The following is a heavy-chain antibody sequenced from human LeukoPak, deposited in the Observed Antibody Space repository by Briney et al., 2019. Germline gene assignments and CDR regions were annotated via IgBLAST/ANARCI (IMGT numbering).Heavy chain of an antibody. CDR3: AKRVTYSIDS. J-gene: IGHJ4*02. CDR1: GFTFSSYV. CDR2: SGTGGGT. D-gene: IGHD2-15*01. V-gene: IGHV3-23*01. Sequence: PGGSLRLSCAASGFTFSSYVMSWVRQAPGKGLEWVSTSGTGGGTYYADSVKGRFTISRDNSKNTLYLQMDSLRAEDTAIYNCAKRVTYSIDSWGQGTLVTVSS.